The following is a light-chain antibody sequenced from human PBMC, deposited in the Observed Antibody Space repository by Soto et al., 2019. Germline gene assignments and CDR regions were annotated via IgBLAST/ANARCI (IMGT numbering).Light chain of an antibody. J-gene: IGKJ4*01. CDR1: QDISNY. V-gene: IGKV1-33*01. CDR2: DAS. CDR3: QQYDNLPLT. Sequence: DIQMTQSPSSLSASVGDRVSITCQASQDISNYLNWYQQKPGKAPKLLIYDASNLETGVPSRFSRSGSGTDFTSTISSLQPEDIATYYCQQYDNLPLTFGGGTKVEIK.